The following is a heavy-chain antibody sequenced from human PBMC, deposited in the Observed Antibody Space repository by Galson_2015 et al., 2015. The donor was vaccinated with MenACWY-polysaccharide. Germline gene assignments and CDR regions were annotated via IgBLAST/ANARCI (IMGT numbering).Heavy chain of an antibody. V-gene: IGHV1-3*01. J-gene: IGHJ4*02. D-gene: IGHD2-15*01. CDR3: ARDTTGYCSGGSCEDFDY. CDR1: GYTFSSYA. CDR2: INAGNGNT. Sequence: SVKVSCKASGYTFSSYAMHWVRQAPGQRLEWMGWINAGNGNTKYSQKFQGRVTITRDTSASTDYMELSSLRSEDTAVYYCARDTTGYCSGGSCEDFDYWGRGTLVTVSS.